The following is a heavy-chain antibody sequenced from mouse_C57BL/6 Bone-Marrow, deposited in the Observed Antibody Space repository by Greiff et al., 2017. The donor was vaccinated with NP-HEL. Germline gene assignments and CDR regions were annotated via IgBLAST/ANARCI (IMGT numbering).Heavy chain of an antibody. CDR2: IDPEAGET. D-gene: IGHD1-1*01. V-gene: IGHV14-2*01. CDR3: ARDYGSSPFAY. Sequence: VQLQQSGAELVKPGASVKLSCTASGFNIKDYYMHWVKQRTEQGLEWIGRIDPEAGETKYVPKFQGKAPITADTSSNTAYLQLSSLTSEDTAVYYCARDYGSSPFAYWGQGTLVTVSA. J-gene: IGHJ3*01. CDR1: GFNIKDYY.